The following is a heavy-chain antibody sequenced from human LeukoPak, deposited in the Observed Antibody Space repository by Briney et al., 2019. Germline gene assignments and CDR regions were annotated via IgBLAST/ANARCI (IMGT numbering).Heavy chain of an antibody. V-gene: IGHV4-39*01. CDR3: ARRPKQLWLIVDAFDI. J-gene: IGHJ3*02. D-gene: IGHD5-18*01. Sequence: PSETLSLTCTVSGGSISSSSYYWGWIRQPPGKGLEWIGSIYYSGSTYYNPSLKSRVTISVDTSKNQFSLKLSSVTAADTAVYYCARRPKQLWLIVDAFDIWGQGTMVTVSS. CDR2: IYYSGST. CDR1: GGSISSSSYY.